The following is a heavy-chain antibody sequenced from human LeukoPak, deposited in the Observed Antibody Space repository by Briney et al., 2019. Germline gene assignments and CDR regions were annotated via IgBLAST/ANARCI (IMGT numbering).Heavy chain of an antibody. Sequence: SETLSLTCTVSSGSISSGGYYWSWIRQHPGKGLEWIGYIYYSGSTYYNPSLKSRVTISVDTSKNQFSLKLSSVTAADTAVYYCARTKGYYFDYWGQGTLVTVSS. V-gene: IGHV4-31*03. CDR3: ARTKGYYFDY. CDR2: IYYSGST. D-gene: IGHD2-8*01. J-gene: IGHJ4*02. CDR1: SGSISSGGYY.